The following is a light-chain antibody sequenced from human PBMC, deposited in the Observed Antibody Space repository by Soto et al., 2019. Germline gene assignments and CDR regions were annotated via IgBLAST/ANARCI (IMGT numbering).Light chain of an antibody. CDR3: QQYGSSSLN. V-gene: IGKV3-20*01. CDR1: QIVISSY. J-gene: IGKJ4*01. CDR2: GTS. Sequence: EIVLTQSPGTLSLSPGERATLSCRASQIVISSYLAWYQQKPGQAPRLLIYGTSSRATGIQDRFSGSGSGTDFTLTISRLETEDLAVYYCQQYGSSSLNFGGGTKVEIK.